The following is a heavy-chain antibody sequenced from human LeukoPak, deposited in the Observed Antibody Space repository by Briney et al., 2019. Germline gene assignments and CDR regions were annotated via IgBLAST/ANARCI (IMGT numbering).Heavy chain of an antibody. J-gene: IGHJ4*02. D-gene: IGHD1-14*01. Sequence: PGGSLRLSCTASGFTISGSAMHWVRQAPGKGLEWVSTISNSDYSTYYADSVKGRFTISRANSENTLYLQMNNLRAEDTAVYYCAKATGYLLWGQGTLVTVSS. V-gene: IGHV3-23*01. CDR1: GFTISGSA. CDR2: ISNSDYST. CDR3: AKATGYLL.